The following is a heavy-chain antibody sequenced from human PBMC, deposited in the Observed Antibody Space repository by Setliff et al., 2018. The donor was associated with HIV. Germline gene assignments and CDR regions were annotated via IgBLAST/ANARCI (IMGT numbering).Heavy chain of an antibody. CDR3: ARDWAEDYYGSGSFQY. D-gene: IGHD3-10*01. CDR2: INPNSGGT. CDR1: GYMFSGFH. V-gene: IGHV1-2*06. J-gene: IGHJ1*01. Sequence: ASVKVSCKASGYMFSGFHMHWVRQAAGQGLEWMGRINPNSGGTNYAQKFQGRVTMTRDTSISTAYMELSRLRYDDTAVYYCARDWAEDYYGSGSFQYWGQGTLVTVSS.